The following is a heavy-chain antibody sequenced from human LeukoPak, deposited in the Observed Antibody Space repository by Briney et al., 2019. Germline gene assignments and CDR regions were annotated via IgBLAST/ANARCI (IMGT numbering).Heavy chain of an antibody. CDR1: GGSISSSSYY. CDR2: IYYSGST. V-gene: IGHV4-39*01. Sequence: SETLSLTCTVSGGSISSSSYYWGWIRQPPGKGLEWIGSIYYSGSTYYNPSLKSRVTISVDTSKNQFSLKLSSVTAADTAVYYCARHYRSGELPRASWGQGTLVTVSS. J-gene: IGHJ5*02. D-gene: IGHD1-26*01. CDR3: ARHYRSGELPRAS.